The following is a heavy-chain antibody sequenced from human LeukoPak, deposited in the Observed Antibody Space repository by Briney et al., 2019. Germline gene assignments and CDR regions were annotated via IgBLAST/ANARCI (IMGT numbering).Heavy chain of an antibody. D-gene: IGHD1/OR15-1a*01. J-gene: IGHJ1*01. Sequence: PGGSLRLSCAASGFTFSTYAMHWVRQAPGKGLEWVAVISYDASNQYYADSVKGRFTISRDNSKNTLYLQMNSLRAEDTAVYYCAKGGEQVTWNFQNWGQGTLVTVSS. V-gene: IGHV3-30*18. CDR3: AKGGEQVTWNFQN. CDR1: GFTFSTYA. CDR2: ISYDASNQ.